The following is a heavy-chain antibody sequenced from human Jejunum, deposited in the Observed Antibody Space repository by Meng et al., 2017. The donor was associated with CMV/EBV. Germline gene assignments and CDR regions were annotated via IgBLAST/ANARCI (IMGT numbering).Heavy chain of an antibody. CDR3: AKDAGSYLDYYFDY. J-gene: IGHJ4*02. CDR1: DYTFTDYY. V-gene: IGHV1-2*02. D-gene: IGHD1-26*01. CDR2: INPQTGDT. Sequence: SDYTFTDYYMQWVRQAPGQGLEWMGWINPQTGDTNYAPKFQGRVTMTRDMSINTVYMEVTRLRSDDTAVYYCAKDAGSYLDYYFDYWGQGTLVTVPQ.